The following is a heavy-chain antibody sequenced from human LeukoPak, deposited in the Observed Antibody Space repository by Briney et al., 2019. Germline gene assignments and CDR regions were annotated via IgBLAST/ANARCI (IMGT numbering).Heavy chain of an antibody. CDR2: MNPNSGNT. D-gene: IGHD3-22*01. V-gene: IGHV1-8*03. CDR1: GYTFTSYD. CDR3: ARGPPYYYDSSGSLDY. Sequence: GASVKVPCKASGYTFTSYDINWVRQATGQGLEWMGWMNPNSGNTGYAQKFQGRVTITRNTSIRTAYMELSSLRSEDTAVYYCARGPPYYYDSSGSLDYWGQGTLVTVSS. J-gene: IGHJ4*02.